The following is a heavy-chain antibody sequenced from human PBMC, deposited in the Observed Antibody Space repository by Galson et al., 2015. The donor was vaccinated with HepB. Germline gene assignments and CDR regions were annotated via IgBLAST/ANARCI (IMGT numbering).Heavy chain of an antibody. D-gene: IGHD3-10*01. J-gene: IGHJ6*02. CDR1: GFTFSSYW. CDR3: ASEKWFGELAYYGMDV. V-gene: IGHV3-74*01. Sequence: SLRLSCAASGFTFSSYWMHWVRQAPGKGLVWVSRINSDGSSTSYADSVKGRFTISRDNAKNTLYLQMNSLRAEDTAVYYCASEKWFGELAYYGMDVWGQGTTVTVSS. CDR2: INSDGSST.